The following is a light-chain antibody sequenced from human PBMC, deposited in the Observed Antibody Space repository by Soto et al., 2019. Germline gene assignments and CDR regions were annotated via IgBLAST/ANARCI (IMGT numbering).Light chain of an antibody. V-gene: IGKV3-20*01. J-gene: IGKJ2*01. CDR3: QQYGSSPYT. Sequence: EIVLTQSPGTLSLSPGERATLSCRASQSVSSSYLAWYQQKPGQAPRLLIYGASNQPTGIPDRFSGSGSGTDFTLTISRLEPEDFAIYYCQQYGSSPYTFGQGTKLEIK. CDR1: QSVSSSY. CDR2: GAS.